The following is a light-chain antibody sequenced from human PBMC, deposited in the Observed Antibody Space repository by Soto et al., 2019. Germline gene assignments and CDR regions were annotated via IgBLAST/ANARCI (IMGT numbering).Light chain of an antibody. CDR2: GNS. CDR3: QSYDSSLSEV. CDR1: SSNIGAGYD. V-gene: IGLV1-40*01. J-gene: IGLJ3*02. Sequence: QSVPTQPPSVSGAPGQRVTISCTGSSSNIGAGYDVHWYQQLPGTAPKLLIYGNSNRPSGVPDRFSGSKSGTSASLAITGLQAEDEADYYCQSYDSSLSEVFGGGTKLTVL.